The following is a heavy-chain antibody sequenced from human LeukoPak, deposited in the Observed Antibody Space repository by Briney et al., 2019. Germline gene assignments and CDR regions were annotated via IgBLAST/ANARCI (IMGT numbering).Heavy chain of an antibody. CDR2: IYHSGST. D-gene: IGHD6-19*01. Sequence: SETLSLTCTVSGGSISSTTNYWGWIRQPPGKGLEWIGNIYHSGSTYYNPSLKSRVTMSIDTSKNQFSLKLNSVTAADTAIYYCARVYSSGWYVDYWGQGTLVTVSS. V-gene: IGHV4-39*07. CDR3: ARVYSSGWYVDY. J-gene: IGHJ4*02. CDR1: GGSISSTTNY.